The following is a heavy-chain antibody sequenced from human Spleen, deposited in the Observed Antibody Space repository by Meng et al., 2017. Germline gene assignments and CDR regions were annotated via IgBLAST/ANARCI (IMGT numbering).Heavy chain of an antibody. CDR3: SKDYTGSDDY. V-gene: IGHV3-74*01. J-gene: IGHJ4*02. CDR2: INSDGSST. Sequence: EVHLVESGGRLVQPGGSLRLSCAPSGFTFSRYWMHWVRQVPGQGLVWVSRINSDGSSTSCADSVKGRFTISRDNAKNTLYLQMASLRAEDTAVYYCSKDYTGSDDYWGQGTLVTVSS. D-gene: IGHD5-12*01. CDR1: GFTFSRYW.